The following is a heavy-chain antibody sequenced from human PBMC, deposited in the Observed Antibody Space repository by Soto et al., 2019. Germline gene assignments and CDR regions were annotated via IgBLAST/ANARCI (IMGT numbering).Heavy chain of an antibody. J-gene: IGHJ4*01. CDR3: VKCGYKTGGPPFDH. CDR1: RFRFSAYG. D-gene: IGHD1-20*01. V-gene: IGHV3-30*18. Sequence: QVKLVESGGAVVQSGRSLRLSCTASRFRFSAYGMHWVRQAPGKGLEWVALISDDGKPQFFTDSVEARFTITRDNSRNTPYLQMNNLTPEHTSVYACVKCGYKTGGPPFDHLGHGTRVNVSS. CDR2: ISDDGKPQ.